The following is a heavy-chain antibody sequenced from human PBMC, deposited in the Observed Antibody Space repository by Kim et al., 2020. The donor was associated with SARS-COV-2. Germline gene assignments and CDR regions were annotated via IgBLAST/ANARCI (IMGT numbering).Heavy chain of an antibody. Sequence: SETLSLTCSVSGGSISSYYWSWIRQPQGKGLEWVGYLYYSGITKYNPSLKSRVPISVYTSKNQLSLNLSSVTAADTAADYCSRQTEGGYAFSCLVYSCQG. CDR3: SRQTEGGYAFSCLVY. J-gene: IGHJ4*02. CDR2: LYYSGIT. CDR1: GGSISSYY. V-gene: IGHV4-59*08. D-gene: IGHD5-12*01.